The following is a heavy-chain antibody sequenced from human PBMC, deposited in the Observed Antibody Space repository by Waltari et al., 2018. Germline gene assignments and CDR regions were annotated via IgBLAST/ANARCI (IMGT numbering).Heavy chain of an antibody. CDR3: TGGAVTGTDF. J-gene: IGHJ4*02. CDR1: GLTLRGST. Sequence: EVQVVESGGGLVQPGGSLKLSCATSGLTLRGSTIHCVRRTSGKGLEWNCRIRSKPNKYATRYTASVEGRFTISIDDSENTAYLQMSSLMTEDTAVYYCTGGAVTGTDFWGQGTLVTVSS. D-gene: IGHD6-13*01. CDR2: IRSKPNKYAT. V-gene: IGHV3-73*01.